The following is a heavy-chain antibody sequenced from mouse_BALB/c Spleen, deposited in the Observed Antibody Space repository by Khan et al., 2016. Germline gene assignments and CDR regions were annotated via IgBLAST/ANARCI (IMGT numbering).Heavy chain of an antibody. D-gene: IGHD4-1*01. V-gene: IGHV11-2*02. CDR3: MRYGNCWYFDV. CDR2: INSDGSAI. CDR1: GFTFSGFW. Sequence: EVQLVETGGGLVQPGGSRGLSCEGSGFTFSGFWMSWVRQTPGKTLEWIGDINSDGSAINYAPSIKDRFTIFRDNAKSTLYLQMSNVRSEDTATYFCMRYGNCWYFDVWGAGTAVTVSS. J-gene: IGHJ1*01.